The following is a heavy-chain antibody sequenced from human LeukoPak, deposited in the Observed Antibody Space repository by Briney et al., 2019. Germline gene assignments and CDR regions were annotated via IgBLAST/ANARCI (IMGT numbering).Heavy chain of an antibody. CDR2: IWHDGGRN. D-gene: IGHD5-12*01. Sequence: GGSLRLSCVVSGFTFSTHGFHWVRQAPAKGLEWVSVIWHDGGRNEYADSVRGRFTISRDNSNLYLQMNSLRAQDTAIYYCARDIGNSGFNLDYWGQGTPVTVSS. V-gene: IGHV3-33*01. CDR1: GFTFSTHG. J-gene: IGHJ4*02. CDR3: ARDIGNSGFNLDY.